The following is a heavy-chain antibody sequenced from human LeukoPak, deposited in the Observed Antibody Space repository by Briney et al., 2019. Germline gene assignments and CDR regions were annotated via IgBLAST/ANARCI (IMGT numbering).Heavy chain of an antibody. CDR3: ARNLYYDFWIGYYNEGFDY. Sequence: SETLSLTCTVSGGSISSGSYYWSWIRQPAGKGLEWIGRIYTSGSTNYNPSLKSRVTISVDTSKNQFSLKLSSVTAADTAVYYCARNLYYDFWIGYYNEGFDYWGQGTLVTVSS. V-gene: IGHV4-61*02. D-gene: IGHD3-3*01. CDR1: GGSISSGSYY. CDR2: IYTSGST. J-gene: IGHJ4*02.